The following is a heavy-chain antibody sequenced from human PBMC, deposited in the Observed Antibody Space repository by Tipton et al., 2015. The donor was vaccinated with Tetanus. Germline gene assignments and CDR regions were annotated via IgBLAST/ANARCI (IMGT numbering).Heavy chain of an antibody. CDR1: GFTFTDYP. J-gene: IGHJ6*02. Sequence: LSLTCAASGFTFTDYPMGWVRQAPGKGLEWVSTISVSGGSKFYADSVKGRFPISRDNSKNTLYLQMNSLRADDTAVLYCARWLRRNDRSGLPTVGYYGMDVWGQGTTVTVSS. D-gene: IGHD3-22*01. CDR2: ISVSGGSK. V-gene: IGHV3-23*01. CDR3: ARWLRRNDRSGLPTVGYYGMDV.